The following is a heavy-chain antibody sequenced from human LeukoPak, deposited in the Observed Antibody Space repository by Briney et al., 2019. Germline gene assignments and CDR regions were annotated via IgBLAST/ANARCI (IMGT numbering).Heavy chain of an antibody. Sequence: GGSLRLSCTAAGFTFSSYAMNWVRQAPGKGLEWVSGIDAGGTLTYYADSVKGPFTIFRDNSRNTLYLQMNSLRADDTAVYYCAKDLEYTTHGYNFDYWGQGTLVTVSS. D-gene: IGHD1-1*01. CDR2: IDAGGTLT. CDR1: GFTFSSYA. CDR3: AKDLEYTTHGYNFDY. J-gene: IGHJ4*02. V-gene: IGHV3-23*01.